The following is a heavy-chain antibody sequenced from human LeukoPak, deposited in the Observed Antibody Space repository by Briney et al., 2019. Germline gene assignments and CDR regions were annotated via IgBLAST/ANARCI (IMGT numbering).Heavy chain of an antibody. CDR1: GYTFTSYY. Sequence: GASVKVPCKASGYTFTSYYMHWVRQAPGQGLEWMGIINPSGGSTSYAQKFQGRVTMTRDTSTSTVYTQLSSLRSEDTAVYYCARAPREDIVATIDYWGQGTLVTVSS. V-gene: IGHV1-46*01. CDR2: INPSGGST. J-gene: IGHJ4*02. D-gene: IGHD5-12*01. CDR3: ARAPREDIVATIDY.